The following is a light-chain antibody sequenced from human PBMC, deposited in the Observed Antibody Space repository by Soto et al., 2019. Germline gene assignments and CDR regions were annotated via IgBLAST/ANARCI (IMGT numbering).Light chain of an antibody. J-gene: IGKJ1*01. Sequence: DIVMTQSPDSLAVSLGERATINCKSSQSVLYSSNNKNYLAWYQQKPGQPPKLLIYWASTRESGVPVRCSGSGSVTDFTAPFSSRQAEDVALYYCQLYYRSTWTFGQETKVEIK. CDR3: QLYYRSTWT. V-gene: IGKV4-1*01. CDR2: WAS. CDR1: QSVLYSSNNKNY.